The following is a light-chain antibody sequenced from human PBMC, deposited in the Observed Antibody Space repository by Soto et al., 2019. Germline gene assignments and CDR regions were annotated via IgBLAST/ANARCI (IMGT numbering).Light chain of an antibody. V-gene: IGLV2-14*01. CDR3: SSYATTNTLGHV. Sequence: QSVLTQPASVSGSPGQSITISCTGTSSDVGSYNYVSWYQQHPGKAPKLMIYEVSNRPSGVSNRFSGSKSGNTASLTISGLQAEDEADYFCSSYATTNTLGHVFGTGTKLTVL. CDR2: EVS. J-gene: IGLJ1*01. CDR1: SSDVGSYNY.